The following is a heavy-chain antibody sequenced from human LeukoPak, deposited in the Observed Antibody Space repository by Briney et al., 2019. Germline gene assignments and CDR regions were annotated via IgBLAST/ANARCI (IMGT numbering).Heavy chain of an antibody. CDR1: GFTSSRYA. D-gene: IGHD1-26*01. V-gene: IGHV3-23*01. CDR2: ISGSGGST. CDR3: AKDRRATLDCFDP. Sequence: GGSLRLSCVASGFTSSRYAMSWLRQAPGKGLEWVSAISGSGGSTYYADSVKGRFTISRDNSKNTLYLQMNSLRAEDTAVYYCAKDRRATLDCFDPWGQGTLVTVSS. J-gene: IGHJ5*02.